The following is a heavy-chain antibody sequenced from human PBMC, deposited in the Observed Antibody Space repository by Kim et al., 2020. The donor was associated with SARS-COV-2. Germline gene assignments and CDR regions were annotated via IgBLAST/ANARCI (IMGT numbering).Heavy chain of an antibody. D-gene: IGHD3-10*01. CDR3: AREAYRTIVQGVIINYYYYMNV. Sequence: SETLSLTCTVSGGSISSYYWSWIRQPPGKGLEWIGYIYYSGSTTYNPSPKSRVTISVDTSKNQFSLKLSSVAAADTAGYYCAREAYRTIVQGVIINYYYYMNVWGRGTWVPLPS. CDR2: IYYSGST. J-gene: IGHJ6*03. V-gene: IGHV4-59*01. CDR1: GGSISSYY.